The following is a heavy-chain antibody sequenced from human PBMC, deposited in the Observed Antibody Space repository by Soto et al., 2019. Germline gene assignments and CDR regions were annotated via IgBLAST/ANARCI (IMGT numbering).Heavy chain of an antibody. CDR2: IYYSGST. CDR1: GGSISSSSYY. CDR3: ARHSVPMTTVTMGFDY. V-gene: IGHV4-39*01. Sequence: QLQLQESGPGLVKPSETLSLTCTVSGGSISSSSYYWGWIRQPPGKGLEWIGSIYYSGSTYYNPSLKSRVTISVDTSKSQFSLKLSSVTAADTAVYYCARHSVPMTTVTMGFDYWGQGTLVTVSS. D-gene: IGHD4-17*01. J-gene: IGHJ4*02.